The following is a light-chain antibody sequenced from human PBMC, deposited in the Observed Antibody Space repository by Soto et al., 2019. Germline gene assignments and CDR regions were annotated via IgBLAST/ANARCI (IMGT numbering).Light chain of an antibody. CDR3: QQANSFPLT. J-gene: IGKJ4*01. Sequence: EIVLTQSPGTLSLSPGDRATLSCRASQSLSSRYLAWYRQKPGQAPRLLIYGASNRATGIPDRFSGSGSGTDFTLTISRLEPEDFATYYCQQANSFPLTFGGGTKVEIK. V-gene: IGKV3-20*01. CDR2: GAS. CDR1: QSLSSRY.